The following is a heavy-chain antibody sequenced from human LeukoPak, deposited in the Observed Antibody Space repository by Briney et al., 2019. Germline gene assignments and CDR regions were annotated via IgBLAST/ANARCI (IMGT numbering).Heavy chain of an antibody. Sequence: ASVKVSCKASGGTFSSYAISWVRQAPGQGLEWMGGIIPIFGTANYAQKFQGRVTITTDESTSTAYMELSSLRSEDTAVYYCARRGYSYGYRNWFDPWGQGTLVTVSS. CDR1: GGTFSSYA. J-gene: IGHJ5*02. CDR3: ARRGYSYGYRNWFDP. D-gene: IGHD5-18*01. V-gene: IGHV1-69*05. CDR2: IIPIFGTA.